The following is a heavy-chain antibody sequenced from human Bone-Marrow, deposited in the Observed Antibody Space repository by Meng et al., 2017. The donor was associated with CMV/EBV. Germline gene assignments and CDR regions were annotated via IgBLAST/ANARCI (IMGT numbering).Heavy chain of an antibody. CDR2: INPSGGST. J-gene: IGHJ6*02. D-gene: IGHD6-19*01. V-gene: IGHV1-46*01. CDR1: GGTFSSYA. Sequence: ASVKVSCKASGGTFSSYAISWVRQAPGQGLEWMGIINPSGGSTSYAQKFQGRVTMTRDTSTSTVYMELSSLRSEDTAVYYCARDLVGVAVPIWDYYYYYGMDVWGQGTTVTVSS. CDR3: ARDLVGVAVPIWDYYYYYGMDV.